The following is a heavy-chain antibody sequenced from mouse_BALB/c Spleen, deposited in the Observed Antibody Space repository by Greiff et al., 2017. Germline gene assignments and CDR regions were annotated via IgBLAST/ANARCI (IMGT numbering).Heavy chain of an antibody. CDR2: IDPENGDT. Sequence: VQLQQSGAELVRSGASVKLSCTASGFNIKDYYMHWVKQRPEQGLEWIGWIDPENGDTEYAPKFQGKATMTADTSSNTAYLQLSSLTSEDTAVYYCNSLYYGNHDWGQGTTLTVSS. CDR1: GFNIKDYY. J-gene: IGHJ2*01. V-gene: IGHV14-4*02. D-gene: IGHD2-1*01. CDR3: NSLYYGNHD.